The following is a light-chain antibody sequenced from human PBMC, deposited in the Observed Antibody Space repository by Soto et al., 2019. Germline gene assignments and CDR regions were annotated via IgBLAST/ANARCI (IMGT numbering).Light chain of an antibody. J-gene: IGKJ5*01. CDR1: QSISVTF. Sequence: VLTQSPDTLSLPPGERATLSCRDGQSISVTFLTWYQQQPGQAPRLLIYGASSRATGIPDRFSGSGSGTDFTLTISRLEPEDFAVYYCQQYGSSLPITFGQGTRLEIK. CDR2: GAS. V-gene: IGKV3-20*01. CDR3: QQYGSSLPIT.